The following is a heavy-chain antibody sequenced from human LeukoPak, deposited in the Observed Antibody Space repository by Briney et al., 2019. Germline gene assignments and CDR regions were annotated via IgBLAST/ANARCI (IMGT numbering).Heavy chain of an antibody. V-gene: IGHV1-2*02. J-gene: IGHJ4*02. Sequence: ASVKVSCKASGYTFTGYYMHWVRQAPGQGLEWMGWINPNSGGTNYAQKFQGRVTMTRDTSISTAYMELSSLRSDDTAVYYCAREKIGSGYDQDLDYWGQGTLVTVSS. CDR2: INPNSGGT. D-gene: IGHD5-12*01. CDR3: AREKIGSGYDQDLDY. CDR1: GYTFTGYY.